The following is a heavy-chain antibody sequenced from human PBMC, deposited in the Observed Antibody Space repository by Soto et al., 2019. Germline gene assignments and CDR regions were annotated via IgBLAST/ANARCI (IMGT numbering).Heavy chain of an antibody. V-gene: IGHV1-18*01. CDR1: GYTFTSYG. CDR3: ARPGYYDSSGYKRGNAFDI. D-gene: IGHD3-22*01. J-gene: IGHJ3*02. CDR2: ISAYNGNT. Sequence: HVQLVQSGAEVKKPGASVKVSCKASGYTFTSYGIIWVRQAPGQGLEWMGWISAYNGNTNYAQKLQGRVTMTTDTTTSTAYMELRSLRSDDTAVYYCARPGYYDSSGYKRGNAFDIWGQGTMVTVSS.